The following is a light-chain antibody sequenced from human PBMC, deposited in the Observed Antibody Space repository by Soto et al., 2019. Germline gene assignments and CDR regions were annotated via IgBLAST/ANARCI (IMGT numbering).Light chain of an antibody. J-gene: IGKJ1*01. CDR2: DAS. CDR3: QQYYSSRT. CDR1: QSVSSSY. V-gene: IGKV3-20*01. Sequence: EIVLTQSPGTLSLSPGERATLSCRASQSVSSSYLAWYQQKPGQAPRLLIYDASSRATGIPDRFSGSGSGTDFTLTISRLEPEDFAVYYCQQYYSSRTFGQGTKVEMK.